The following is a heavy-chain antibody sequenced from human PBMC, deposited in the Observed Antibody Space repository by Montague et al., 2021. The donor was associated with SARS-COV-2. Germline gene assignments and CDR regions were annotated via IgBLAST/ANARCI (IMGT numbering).Heavy chain of an antibody. J-gene: IGHJ6*03. CDR1: GTSFSGYY. Sequence: SETLSLTCAVHGTSFSGYYWNWIRQPPGKGLEWIGEINHGGSTKYNPSLKSRLTISADTSKNQFSLKLTSVAAADTAVYYCARLRDGVVPSPILGVGPYYSYYYMDVWGRGITVTVSS. V-gene: IGHV4-34*01. CDR3: ARLRDGVVPSPILGVGPYYSYYYMDV. CDR2: INHGGST. D-gene: IGHD3-10*01.